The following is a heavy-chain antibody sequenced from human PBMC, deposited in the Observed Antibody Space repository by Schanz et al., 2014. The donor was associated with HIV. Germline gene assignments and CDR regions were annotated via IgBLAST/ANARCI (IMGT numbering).Heavy chain of an antibody. Sequence: QVQLVESGGGVVQPGRSLRLSWAASGFTFSNYGMHWVRQAPGKGLEWVTFISSDGSFQYYADSVKGRFTISRDNSKNRLYLQMNSLKTKDTAVYYCAKEATVVTLAFDIWGQGTMVTVSS. CDR3: AKEATVVTLAFDI. CDR1: GFTFSNYG. D-gene: IGHD4-17*01. CDR2: ISSDGSFQ. J-gene: IGHJ3*02. V-gene: IGHV3-30*13.